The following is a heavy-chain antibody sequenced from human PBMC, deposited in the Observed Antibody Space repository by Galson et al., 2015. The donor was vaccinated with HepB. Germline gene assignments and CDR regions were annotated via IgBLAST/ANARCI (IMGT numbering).Heavy chain of an antibody. CDR1: GYTFTSYG. Sequence: SVKVSCKASGYTFTSYGISWVRQAPGQGLEWMGWISAYNGNTNYAQKLQGRVTMTTDTSTSTAYMELRSLRSDDTAVYYCAREFNGGSYWMGDIDYWGQGTLVTVSS. J-gene: IGHJ4*02. D-gene: IGHD1-26*01. CDR2: ISAYNGNT. CDR3: AREFNGGSYWMGDIDY. V-gene: IGHV1-18*01.